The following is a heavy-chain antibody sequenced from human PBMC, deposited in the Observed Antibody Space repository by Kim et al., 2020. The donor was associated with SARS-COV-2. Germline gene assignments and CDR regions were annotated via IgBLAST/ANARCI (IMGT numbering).Heavy chain of an antibody. J-gene: IGHJ6*02. CDR2: ISSSSYI. V-gene: IGHV3-21*01. CDR3: ARDDIAVADQYYYYYYGMDV. D-gene: IGHD6-19*01. CDR1: GFTFSSYS. Sequence: GGSLRLSCAASGFTFSSYSMNWVRQAPGKGLEWVSSISSSSYIYYADSVKGRFTISRDNAKNSLYLQMNSLRAEDTAVYYCARDDIAVADQYYYYYYGMDVWGQGTTVTVSS.